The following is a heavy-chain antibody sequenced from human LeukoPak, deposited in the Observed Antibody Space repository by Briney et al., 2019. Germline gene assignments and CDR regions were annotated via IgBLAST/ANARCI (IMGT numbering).Heavy chain of an antibody. J-gene: IGHJ4*02. CDR3: ARVGEKAFHLWPEIDY. CDR1: GFTLSSYS. CDR2: ISTSSSYI. D-gene: IGHD5-24*01. V-gene: IGHV3-21*01. Sequence: PGGSLRLSCAASGFTLSSYSMNWVRQAPGKGLEWVSCISTSSSYIYYADSVKGRFTISRDNAKNSLYLQMNSLRAEDTAVYYCARVGEKAFHLWPEIDYWGQGTLVTVSS.